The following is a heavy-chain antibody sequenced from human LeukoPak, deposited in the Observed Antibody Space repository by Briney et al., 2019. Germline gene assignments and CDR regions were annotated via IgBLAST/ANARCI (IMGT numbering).Heavy chain of an antibody. D-gene: IGHD2-2*01. CDR1: GFTFSSYA. V-gene: IGHV3-23*01. Sequence: GGSLRPSCAASGFTFSSYAMSWARQAPGKGLEWVSAISGSGGSTYYADSVKGRFTISRDNSKNTLYLQMNSLRAEDTAVYYCAKHYCSSTSCHGDYWGQGTLVTVSS. CDR2: ISGSGGST. CDR3: AKHYCSSTSCHGDY. J-gene: IGHJ4*02.